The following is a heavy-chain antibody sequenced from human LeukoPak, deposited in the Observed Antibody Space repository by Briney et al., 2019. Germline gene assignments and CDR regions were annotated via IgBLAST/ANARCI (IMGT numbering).Heavy chain of an antibody. Sequence: SGPKLVKPTQTLTLTCTFSGFSLSTSGVGVGWIRQPPGKALEWLALIYWDDDKRYSPSLKSRLTITKDTSKNQVVLTMTNMDPVDTATYYCAHSLYYYGSGSYYNWYYFDYWGQGTLVTVSS. CDR2: IYWDDDK. CDR1: GFSLSTSGVG. V-gene: IGHV2-5*02. D-gene: IGHD3-10*01. CDR3: AHSLYYYGSGSYYNWYYFDY. J-gene: IGHJ4*02.